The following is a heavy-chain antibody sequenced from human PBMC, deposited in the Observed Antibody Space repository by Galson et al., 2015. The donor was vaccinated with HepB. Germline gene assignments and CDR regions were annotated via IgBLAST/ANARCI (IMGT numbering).Heavy chain of an antibody. D-gene: IGHD5-18*01. CDR3: ARDGGYSYGGDTMNAFDI. Sequence: SLRLSCAASGFTFSSYAMHWVRQAPGKGLEWVAVISYDGSNKYYADSMKGRFTISRDNSKNTLYLQMNSLRAEDTAVYYCARDGGYSYGGDTMNAFDIWDQGTVVTVSS. V-gene: IGHV3-30*04. CDR1: GFTFSSYA. CDR2: ISYDGSNK. J-gene: IGHJ3*02.